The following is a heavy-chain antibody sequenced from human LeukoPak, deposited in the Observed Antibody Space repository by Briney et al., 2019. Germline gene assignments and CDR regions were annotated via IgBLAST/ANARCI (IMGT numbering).Heavy chain of an antibody. Sequence: GGPLRLSCAASGFTFSSYGMHWVRQAPGKGLEWVAVIWYDGSNKYYADSVKGRFTISRDNSKNTLYLQMNSLRAEDTAVYYCARDSGSYYGAFDIWGQGTMVTVSS. J-gene: IGHJ3*02. CDR2: IWYDGSNK. CDR3: ARDSGSYYGAFDI. V-gene: IGHV3-33*01. CDR1: GFTFSSYG. D-gene: IGHD1-26*01.